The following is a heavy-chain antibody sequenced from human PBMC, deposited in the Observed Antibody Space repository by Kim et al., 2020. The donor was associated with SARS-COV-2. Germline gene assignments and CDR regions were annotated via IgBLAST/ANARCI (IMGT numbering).Heavy chain of an antibody. CDR2: IDVDNGDT. V-gene: IGHV1-3*01. CDR3: VRAEEY. CDR1: GYTFTPYA. J-gene: IGHJ4*02. Sequence: ASVKVSCKASGYTFTPYALHWVRQAPGQGLEWMGWIDVDNGDTKYSQKFQGRVTLDRDTSANTAYMELSSLRSEETAVYFCVRAEEYWSQGTLVTVPT.